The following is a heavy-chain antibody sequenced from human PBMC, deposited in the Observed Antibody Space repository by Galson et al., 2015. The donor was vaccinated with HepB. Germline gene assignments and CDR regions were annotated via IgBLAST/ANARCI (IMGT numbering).Heavy chain of an antibody. CDR2: ISYDGSNK. V-gene: IGHV3-30-3*01. CDR1: GFTFSSYA. J-gene: IGHJ4*02. Sequence: SLRLSCAASGFTFSSYAMHWVRQAPGKGLEWVAVISYDGSNKYYADSVKGRFTISRDNSKNTLYLQMNSLRAEDTAVYYCARDLEGVYSYGYNYWGQGTLVTVSS. D-gene: IGHD5-18*01. CDR3: ARDLEGVYSYGYNY.